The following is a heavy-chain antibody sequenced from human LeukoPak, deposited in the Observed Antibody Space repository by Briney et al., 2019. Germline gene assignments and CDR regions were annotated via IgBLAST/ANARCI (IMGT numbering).Heavy chain of an antibody. V-gene: IGHV3-23*01. Sequence: PGGSLRLSCAASGFTFSSYAMSWVRQAPGKGLEWVSAISGSGGSTYYADSAKGRFTISRDNSKNTLYLQMNSLRAEDTAVYYCVKDRRSVGATYWYFDLWGRGTLVTVSS. D-gene: IGHD1-26*01. J-gene: IGHJ2*01. CDR1: GFTFSSYA. CDR2: ISGSGGST. CDR3: VKDRRSVGATYWYFDL.